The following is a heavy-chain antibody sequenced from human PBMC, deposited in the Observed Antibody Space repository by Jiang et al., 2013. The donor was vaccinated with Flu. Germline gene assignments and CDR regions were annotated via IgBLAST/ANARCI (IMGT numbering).Heavy chain of an antibody. D-gene: IGHD3-22*01. Sequence: FSDYYMSWIRQAPGKGLEWVSYISSSGSTIYYADSVKGRFTISRDNAKNSLYLQMNSLRAEDTAVYYCAVTTDYYDSSGPSGASDYWGQGTLVTVSS. CDR3: AVTTDYYDSSGPSGASDY. V-gene: IGHV3-11*04. CDR1: FSDYY. CDR2: ISSSGSTI. J-gene: IGHJ4*02.